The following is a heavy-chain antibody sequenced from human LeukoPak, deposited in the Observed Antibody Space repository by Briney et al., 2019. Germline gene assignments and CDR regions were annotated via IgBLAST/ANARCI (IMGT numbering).Heavy chain of an antibody. CDR1: GGSFSGYY. CDR2: INHSGST. J-gene: IGHJ4*02. D-gene: IGHD2-2*01. V-gene: IGHV4-34*01. Sequence: PSETPSLACAVYGGSFSGYYWSWIRQPPGKGLEWIGEINHSGSTNYNPSLKSRVTISVDTSKNQFSLKLSSVTAADTAVYYCARPRRADCSSTSCYFVYWGQGTLVTVSS. CDR3: ARPRRADCSSTSCYFVY.